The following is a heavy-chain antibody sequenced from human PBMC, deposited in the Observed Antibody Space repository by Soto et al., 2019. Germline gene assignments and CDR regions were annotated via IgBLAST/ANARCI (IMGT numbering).Heavy chain of an antibody. Sequence: QVQLVASGGGVVQPGRSLRLSCTASGFTFSTYVMHWVRQAPGEGLEWVAGISVDGGSTHYTDSVKGRFTISRDNAKNTVYLQMDSLTAEETTVYYCAREDESSGHAGTFQHWGQGTLVTVSS. CDR3: AREDESSGHAGTFQH. CDR1: GFTFSTYV. V-gene: IGHV3-30*14. D-gene: IGHD3-22*01. J-gene: IGHJ1*01. CDR2: ISVDGGST.